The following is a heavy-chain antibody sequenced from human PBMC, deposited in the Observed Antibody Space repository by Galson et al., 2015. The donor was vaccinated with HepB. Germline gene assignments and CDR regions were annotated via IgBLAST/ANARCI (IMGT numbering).Heavy chain of an antibody. V-gene: IGHV1-69*06. Sequence: SVKVSCKASGGTFSSYAISWVRQAPGQGLEWMGGIIPIFGTANYAQKFQGRVTITADKSTSTAYMELSSLRSEDTAVYYCARAYYYDSNEGGDYWGQGTLVTVSS. CDR3: ARAYYYDSNEGGDY. CDR1: GGTFSSYA. J-gene: IGHJ4*02. D-gene: IGHD3-22*01. CDR2: IIPIFGTA.